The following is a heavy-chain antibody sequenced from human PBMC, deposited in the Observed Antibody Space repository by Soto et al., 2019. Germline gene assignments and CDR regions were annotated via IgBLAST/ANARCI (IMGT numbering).Heavy chain of an antibody. J-gene: IGHJ4*02. Sequence: QLHLQESGPGLVKPSQTLSLTCTGSGGSISSHSNYWSWIRQHPGKGLEWIGYIYYDGRTYFNPSLQSRRSMSVDTSENQFSLKLSSLTAADTAVYFCARGNPIFDSSGLAFDYWGPGTLVTVSS. V-gene: IGHV4-31*03. CDR2: IYYDGRT. CDR1: GGSISSHSNY. CDR3: ARGNPIFDSSGLAFDY. D-gene: IGHD3-22*01.